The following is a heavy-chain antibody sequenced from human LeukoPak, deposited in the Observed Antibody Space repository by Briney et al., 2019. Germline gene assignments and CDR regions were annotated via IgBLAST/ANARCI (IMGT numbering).Heavy chain of an antibody. Sequence: GGSLRLSCAASGFAFSTYAMSWVRQAPGKGLEWVSALSGSGDKTYYADSVKGRFTISRDNSKNTLYLQMNSLRADDSALYYCARDRSYDFAIWGQGTMVTVSS. V-gene: IGHV3-23*01. J-gene: IGHJ3*02. CDR3: ARDRSYDFAI. D-gene: IGHD6-13*01. CDR1: GFAFSTYA. CDR2: LSGSGDKT.